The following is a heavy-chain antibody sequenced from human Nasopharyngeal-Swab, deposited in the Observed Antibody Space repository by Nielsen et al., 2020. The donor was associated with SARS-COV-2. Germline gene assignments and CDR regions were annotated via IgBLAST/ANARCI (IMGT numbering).Heavy chain of an antibody. D-gene: IGHD3-22*01. CDR2: IYYSGST. V-gene: IGHV4-39*01. CDR3: AVYDSSGYYYLDDAFDI. CDR1: GGSISSSSYY. J-gene: IGHJ3*02. Sequence: SETLSLTCTVSGGSISSSSYYWGWIRQPPGKGLEWIGSIYYSGSTYYNPSLKSRVTISVDTFKNQFSLKLSSVTAADTAVYYCAVYDSSGYYYLDDAFDIWGQGTMVTVSS.